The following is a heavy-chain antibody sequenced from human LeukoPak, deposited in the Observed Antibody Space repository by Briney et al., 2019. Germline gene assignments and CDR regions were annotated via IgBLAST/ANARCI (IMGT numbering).Heavy chain of an antibody. CDR2: INPSGGST. CDR1: GDTFTSYY. CDR3: ARDGYSSGWYGGSGFDP. J-gene: IGHJ5*02. V-gene: IGHV1-46*01. D-gene: IGHD6-19*01. Sequence: GASVKVSCKASGDTFTSYYMHWLRQAPGQGLEWMGIINPSGGSTSYAQKFQGRVTMTRDTSTSTVYMELSSLRSEDTAVYYCARDGYSSGWYGGSGFDPWGQGTLVTVSS.